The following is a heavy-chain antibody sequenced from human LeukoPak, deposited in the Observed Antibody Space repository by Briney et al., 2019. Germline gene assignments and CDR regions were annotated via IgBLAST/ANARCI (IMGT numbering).Heavy chain of an antibody. CDR2: ISGNGVTT. V-gene: IGHV3-23*01. CDR3: AKALYGGNTA. Sequence: GGSLRLSCAASGFTFSTYAMGWVRQAPGEGLRWVSSISGNGVTTYYADSVKGRFTISRDNSKNTLYLQMNSLRAEDTALYYCAKALYGGNTAWGQGTLVTVSS. J-gene: IGHJ5*02. CDR1: GFTFSTYA. D-gene: IGHD4-23*01.